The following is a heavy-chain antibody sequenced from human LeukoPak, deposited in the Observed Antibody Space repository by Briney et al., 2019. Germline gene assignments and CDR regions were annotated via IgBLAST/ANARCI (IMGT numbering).Heavy chain of an antibody. CDR1: GGSISSSSYY. Sequence: SETLSLTCTVSGGSISSSSYYWGWIRQPPGKGLEWIGSIYYSGSTYYNPSLKSRVTISVDTSKNQFSLKLSSVTAADTAVYYCARHGLLVLSSTRPCYYYMDVWGKGTTVTVSS. J-gene: IGHJ6*03. CDR3: ARHGLLVLSSTRPCYYYMDV. CDR2: IYYSGST. V-gene: IGHV4-39*01. D-gene: IGHD2-2*01.